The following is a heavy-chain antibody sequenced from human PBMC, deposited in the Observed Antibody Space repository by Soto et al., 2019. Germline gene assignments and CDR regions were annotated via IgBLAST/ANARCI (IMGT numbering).Heavy chain of an antibody. Sequence: QVQLQESGPGLVKPSETLSLTCTASGGSISSYYWSWIRHTPGKGLEWIGYIYYSGSTNYNTSLKSRVTTTVDTSKNQFSLKLSSVTDADTAVYYCARVYGDDLDYWGQGTLVTVSS. J-gene: IGHJ4*02. V-gene: IGHV4-59*01. CDR3: ARVYGDDLDY. D-gene: IGHD4-17*01. CDR1: GGSISSYY. CDR2: IYYSGST.